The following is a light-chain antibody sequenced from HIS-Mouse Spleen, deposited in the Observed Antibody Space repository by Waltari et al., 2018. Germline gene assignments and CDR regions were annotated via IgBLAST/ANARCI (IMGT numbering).Light chain of an antibody. CDR3: QQYDNLPLT. CDR1: QDISNY. V-gene: IGKV1-33*01. J-gene: IGKJ4*01. Sequence: DIQMSQSPSYLSASVGERVTITCQASQDISNYLNWYQQKPGKAPKLLIYDASNLETGVPSRFSGSGSGTDFTCTISSLQPEDIATYYCQQYDNLPLTFGGGTKVEIK. CDR2: DAS.